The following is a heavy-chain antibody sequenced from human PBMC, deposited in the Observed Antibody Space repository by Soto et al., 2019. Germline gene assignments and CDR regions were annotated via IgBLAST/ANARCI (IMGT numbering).Heavy chain of an antibody. CDR1: GFTFSSYA. D-gene: IGHD1-1*01. CDR2: ISYDGSNK. CDR3: ARDRLRYDWNDFPYYYYGMHV. Sequence: QVQLVESGGGVVQPGRSLRLSCAASGFTFSSYARHWVRQAAVKALEWVAVISYDGSNKYYADSVKGRFTISRDNSKNTLYLQMNSLRAEDTAVYYCARDRLRYDWNDFPYYYYGMHVLGQGTTVTVSS. J-gene: IGHJ6*02. V-gene: IGHV3-30-3*01.